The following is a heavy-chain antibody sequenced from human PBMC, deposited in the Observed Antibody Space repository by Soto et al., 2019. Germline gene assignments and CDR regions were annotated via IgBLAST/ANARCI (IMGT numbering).Heavy chain of an antibody. D-gene: IGHD3-10*01. CDR3: ARGGGNFDH. CDR1: GGSISSYY. V-gene: IGHV4-59*01. Sequence: QVQLQESGPGLVKPSETLSLTCTVSGGSISSYYWSWIRQPPGKGLEWIGYIYYSGSTNYNPTLMSRVTISVDTSKNQFSLKLSFVTAADTAVYYCARGGGNFDHWGHGTLVTVSS. J-gene: IGHJ4*01. CDR2: IYYSGST.